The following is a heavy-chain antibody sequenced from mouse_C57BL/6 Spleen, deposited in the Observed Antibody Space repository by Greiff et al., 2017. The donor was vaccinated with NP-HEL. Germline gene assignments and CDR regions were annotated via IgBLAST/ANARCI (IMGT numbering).Heavy chain of an antibody. J-gene: IGHJ2*01. Sequence: EVKLMESGGGLVQPGGSLKLSCAASGFTFSDYYMYWVRQTPEKRLEWVAYISNGGGSTYYPDTVKGRFTISRDNAKNTLYLQMSRLKSEDTAMYYCARGGDYYGSSIFDYWGQGTTLTVSS. CDR2: ISNGGGST. CDR3: ARGGDYYGSSIFDY. D-gene: IGHD1-1*01. CDR1: GFTFSDYY. V-gene: IGHV5-12*01.